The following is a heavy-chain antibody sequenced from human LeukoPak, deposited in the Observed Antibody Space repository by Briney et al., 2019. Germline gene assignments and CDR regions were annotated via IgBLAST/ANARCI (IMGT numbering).Heavy chain of an antibody. CDR2: INMYTANP. D-gene: IGHD3-16*01. CDR1: GYTFTRYA. Sequence: ASVKVSCKASGYTFTRYAINWLRQAPRQGLKWMGWINMYTANPAYAQGFTERFVFSLDTSVTTAYLQISNLKTEDTAVYYCARHDNDDDFDYWGQGTLVTVSS. J-gene: IGHJ4*02. V-gene: IGHV7-4-1*02. CDR3: ARHDNDDDFDY.